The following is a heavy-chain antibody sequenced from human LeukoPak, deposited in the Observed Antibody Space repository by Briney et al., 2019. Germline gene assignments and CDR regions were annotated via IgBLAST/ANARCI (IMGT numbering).Heavy chain of an antibody. D-gene: IGHD6-6*01. V-gene: IGHV3-21*01. Sequence: PGGSLRLSCAASGFIFSSYSMNWVRQAPGKGLEWVSSISSSGSYKYYADSVKGRFTISRDNAKNSMYLQMNSLRAEDTAVYYCARGVGSSSDWFDPWGQGTLVTVSS. CDR3: ARGVGSSSDWFDP. CDR1: GFIFSSYS. J-gene: IGHJ5*02. CDR2: ISSSGSYK.